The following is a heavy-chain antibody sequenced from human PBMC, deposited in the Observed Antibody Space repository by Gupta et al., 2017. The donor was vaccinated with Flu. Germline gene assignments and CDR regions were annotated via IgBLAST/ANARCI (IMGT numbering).Heavy chain of an antibody. Sequence: EVQLLGSGGGLVQPGGSVRLSCAASGFTVSLYAMTLVRQAPGKGLEGVSGMDESGGSTFYAASVKGRFTISRDNSKNTLYLQMNSLRAEDTALYYCAQEKLERRVGFDVWGQGTMVTVSS. CDR3: AQEKLERRVGFDV. J-gene: IGHJ3*01. V-gene: IGHV3-23*01. CDR2: MDESGGST. CDR1: GFTVSLYA. D-gene: IGHD1-1*01.